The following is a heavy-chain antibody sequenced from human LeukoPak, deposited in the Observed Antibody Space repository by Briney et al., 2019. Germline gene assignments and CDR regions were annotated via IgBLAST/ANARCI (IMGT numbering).Heavy chain of an antibody. CDR3: ATDYYDSSGYYTGTY. V-gene: IGHV3-7*03. CDR1: GFTFSGYW. J-gene: IGHJ4*02. Sequence: QPGGSLRLSCAASGFTFSGYWMNWVRQAPGKGLEWVANIKKEGSEKYYVDSVKGRFTISRDNAKSSLYLQMNSLRADDTAVYYCATDYYDSSGYYTGTYWGQGTLVTVSS. CDR2: IKKEGSEK. D-gene: IGHD3-22*01.